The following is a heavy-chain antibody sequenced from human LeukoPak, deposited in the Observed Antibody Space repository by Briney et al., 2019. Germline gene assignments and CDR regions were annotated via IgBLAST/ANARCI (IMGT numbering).Heavy chain of an antibody. Sequence: GGSLRLSCTASGFTFSSYSMNCIRQAPGKGLEWVSSISSSSNYIYYADSVKGRFTISRDNAKNSLYLQMNSLRAEDTAVYYCARGSGSGWSLGWFDPWGQGTPVTVSS. J-gene: IGHJ5*02. CDR1: GFTFSSYS. D-gene: IGHD6-19*01. CDR3: ARGSGSGWSLGWFDP. CDR2: ISSSSNYI. V-gene: IGHV3-21*01.